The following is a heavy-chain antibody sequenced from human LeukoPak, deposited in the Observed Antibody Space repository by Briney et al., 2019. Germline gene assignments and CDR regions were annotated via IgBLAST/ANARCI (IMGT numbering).Heavy chain of an antibody. Sequence: GGSLRLSCAASGFTFSSYAMHWVRQAPGKGLEYVPVISSNGGTTYYANSVKDRFTISRDNSKNTLYLQMGSLRAEDMAVYYCARGGSTGPLDSWGQGTLVTVSS. J-gene: IGHJ4*02. V-gene: IGHV3-64*01. CDR3: ARGGSTGPLDS. CDR2: ISSNGGTT. CDR1: GFTFSSYA. D-gene: IGHD1-14*01.